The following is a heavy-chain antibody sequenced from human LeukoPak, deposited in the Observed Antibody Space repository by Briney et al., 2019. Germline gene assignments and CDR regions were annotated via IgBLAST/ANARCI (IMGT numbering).Heavy chain of an antibody. Sequence: GGSLRLSCAASGFTFSSYAIQWVRQAPGKGLEWVSSISSSGSYIYYADSVKGRFTISRDNAKNSLDLQMNSLRVEDTAVYYCARLQRLQTGRDFLDYWGQGTLVTVSS. D-gene: IGHD6-25*01. CDR3: ARLQRLQTGRDFLDY. CDR1: GFTFSSYA. V-gene: IGHV3-21*06. CDR2: ISSSGSYI. J-gene: IGHJ4*02.